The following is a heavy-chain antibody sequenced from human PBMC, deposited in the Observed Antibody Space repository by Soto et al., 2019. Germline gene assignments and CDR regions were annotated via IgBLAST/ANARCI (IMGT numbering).Heavy chain of an antibody. V-gene: IGHV3-66*01. D-gene: IGHD1-26*01. J-gene: IGHJ6*02. CDR3: ARAGELEQFQAGMDV. CDR1: GFTVSSKY. Sequence: GGSLRLSCAASGFTVSSKYMSWVRQAPGKGLEWVSLIQSGGPTYYADSVKGRFTISRDTSENTLHLQMDSLRAEDTAVYYCARAGELEQFQAGMDVWGQGTTVSVSS. CDR2: IQSGGPT.